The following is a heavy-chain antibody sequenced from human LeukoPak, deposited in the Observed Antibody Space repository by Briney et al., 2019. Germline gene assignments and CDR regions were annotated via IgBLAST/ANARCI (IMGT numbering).Heavy chain of an antibody. Sequence: PSETLSLTCTVSGGSISSYYWSWIRQPPGKGLEWIGYIYYSGSTNYNPSLKGRVTISVDTSKNQFSLKLSSVTAADTAVYYCARFVRRVSSSGYYLFDYWGQGTLVTVSP. J-gene: IGHJ4*02. CDR3: ARFVRRVSSSGYYLFDY. V-gene: IGHV4-59*01. CDR2: IYYSGST. CDR1: GGSISSYY. D-gene: IGHD3-22*01.